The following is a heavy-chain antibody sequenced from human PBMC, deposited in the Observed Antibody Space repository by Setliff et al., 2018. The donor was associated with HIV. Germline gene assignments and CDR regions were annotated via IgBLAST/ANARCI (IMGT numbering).Heavy chain of an antibody. V-gene: IGHV4-59*11. Sequence: SETLSLTCTVSGDSISNHYWSWLRQPPGKGLEWIGTLYFSGGTSYNSSLKSRVTISGDTSNNQFSLNPTSVTTADTAVYYCARPVSKNFYGMDVWGLGTTVTVSS. J-gene: IGHJ6*02. CDR3: ARPVSKNFYGMDV. CDR2: LYFSGGT. CDR1: GDSISNHY.